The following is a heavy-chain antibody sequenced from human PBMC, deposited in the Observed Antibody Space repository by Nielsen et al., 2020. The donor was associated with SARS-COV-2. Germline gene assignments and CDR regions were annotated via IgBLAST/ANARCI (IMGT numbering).Heavy chain of an antibody. CDR3: ATRNREGCYYYGMDV. J-gene: IGHJ6*02. V-gene: IGHV1-69*04. D-gene: IGHD1-26*01. CDR1: GGTFSSYA. CDR2: IIPILGIA. Sequence: SVKVSCKASGGTFSSYAISWVRQAPGQGLEWMGRIIPILGIANYAQKFQGRVTITADKSTSTAYMELSSLRSEDTAVYYCATRNREGCYYYGMDVWGQGTTVTVSS.